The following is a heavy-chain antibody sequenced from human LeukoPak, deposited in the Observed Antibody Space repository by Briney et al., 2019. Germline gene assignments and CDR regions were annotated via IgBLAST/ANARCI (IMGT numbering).Heavy chain of an antibody. D-gene: IGHD3-9*01. CDR1: GFTFSSYE. J-gene: IGHJ3*02. Sequence: QPGGSLRLSCVASGFTFSSYEMNWVRQAPGKGLEWVSYISSSGSTIYYADSVKGRFTISRDNAKNSLYLQMNSLRAEDTAVYYCAREFGLRYFDWLLWGAFDIWGQGTMVTVSS. CDR2: ISSSGSTI. V-gene: IGHV3-48*03. CDR3: AREFGLRYFDWLLWGAFDI.